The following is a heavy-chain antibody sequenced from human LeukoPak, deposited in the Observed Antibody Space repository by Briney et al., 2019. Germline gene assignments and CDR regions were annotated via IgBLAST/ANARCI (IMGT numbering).Heavy chain of an antibody. V-gene: IGHV1-69*06. Sequence: SVKVSCKASGGTFSSYAISGVRQAPGQGLEWMGGIIPIFGTANYAQKFQGRVTITADKSTSTAYMQLTSLRSEDTAVYYCARGRPTTSIAAAGVNWFDPWGQGTLVTVSS. D-gene: IGHD6-13*01. J-gene: IGHJ5*02. CDR1: GGTFSSYA. CDR2: IIPIFGTA. CDR3: ARGRPTTSIAAAGVNWFDP.